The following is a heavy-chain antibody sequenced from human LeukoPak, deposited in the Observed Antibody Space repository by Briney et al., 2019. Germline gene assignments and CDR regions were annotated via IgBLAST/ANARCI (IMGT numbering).Heavy chain of an antibody. Sequence: GGSLRLSCAASGFTFDDYAMHWVRQAPGKGLEWVSSISSSSSYIYYADSVKGRFTISRDNAKNSLYLQMNSLRAEDTAVYYCARSGYYGGVYYYYYYMDVWGKGTTVTVSS. CDR3: ARSGYYGGVYYYYYYMDV. J-gene: IGHJ6*03. CDR1: GFTFDDYA. CDR2: ISSSSSYI. V-gene: IGHV3-21*01. D-gene: IGHD3-3*01.